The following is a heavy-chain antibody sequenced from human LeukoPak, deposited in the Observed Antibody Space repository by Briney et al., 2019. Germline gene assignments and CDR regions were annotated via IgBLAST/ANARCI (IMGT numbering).Heavy chain of an antibody. CDR2: IYHSGST. D-gene: IGHD3-16*01. Sequence: SETLSLTCTVSGYSISSGYYWGWIRQPPGKGLEWIGSIYHSGSTYYNPSLKSRVTISVDTSKNQFSLKLSSVTAADTAVYYCARAHLGGTVDYWGQGTLVTVSS. J-gene: IGHJ4*02. CDR3: ARAHLGGTVDY. CDR1: GYSISSGYY. V-gene: IGHV4-38-2*02.